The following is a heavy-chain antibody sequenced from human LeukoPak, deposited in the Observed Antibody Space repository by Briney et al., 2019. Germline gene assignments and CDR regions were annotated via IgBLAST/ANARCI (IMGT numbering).Heavy chain of an antibody. V-gene: IGHV3-7*01. CDR1: GFTFSSYW. D-gene: IGHD3-10*01. J-gene: IGHJ4*02. CDR2: IKQDGSVK. CDR3: ARDGRSPNSGSLDY. Sequence: GGSLRLSCAASGFTFSSYWMSWVRQAPGKGLEWVANIKQDGSVKYYVDSVKGRFTISRDNAKNSLYLQMNSLRAEDTAVYYCARDGRSPNSGSLDYWGQGTLVTVSS.